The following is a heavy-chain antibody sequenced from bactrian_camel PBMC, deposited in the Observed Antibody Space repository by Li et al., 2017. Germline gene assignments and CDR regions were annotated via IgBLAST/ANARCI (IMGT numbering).Heavy chain of an antibody. V-gene: IGHV3S53*01. CDR1: GYNTLI. CDR2: IEREGRT. J-gene: IGHJ4*01. D-gene: IGHD1*01. Sequence: HVQLVESGGGSVQAGGSLRLSCTFSGYNTLIMAWFRQGPGKLREGVAAIEREGRTIYADAVKGRFTISKDNARNTLYLEMNSLKPEDTAMYYCTRLPFKTNVGLWLRGHEAEYNAKGQGTQV.